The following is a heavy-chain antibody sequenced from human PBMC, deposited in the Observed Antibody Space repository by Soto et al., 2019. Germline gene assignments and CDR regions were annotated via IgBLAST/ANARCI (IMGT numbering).Heavy chain of an antibody. Sequence: EVQLVESGGGLVQPGGSLRLSCAASGFTFSSYEMNWVRQAPGKGLEWVSYISSSGSTIYYADSVKGRFTISRDNAKNSLYLQMNSLRAEDTAVYYCASIGSGSYSESGYFDLWGRGTLVTVSS. CDR1: GFTFSSYE. J-gene: IGHJ2*01. CDR3: ASIGSGSYSESGYFDL. CDR2: ISSSGSTI. V-gene: IGHV3-48*03. D-gene: IGHD3-10*01.